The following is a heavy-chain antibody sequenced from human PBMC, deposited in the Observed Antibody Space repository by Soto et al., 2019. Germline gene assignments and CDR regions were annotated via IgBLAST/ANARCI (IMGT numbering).Heavy chain of an antibody. V-gene: IGHV3-30*18. D-gene: IGHD2-15*01. J-gene: IGHJ4*02. CDR1: GFTFSSYG. Sequence: PGGSLRLSCAASGFTFSSYGMHWVRQAPGKGLEWVAVISYDGSNKYYADSVKGRFTISRDNSKNTLYLQMNSLRAEDTAVYYCAKEGCSGGSCYQAFDYWGQGTLVTV. CDR2: ISYDGSNK. CDR3: AKEGCSGGSCYQAFDY.